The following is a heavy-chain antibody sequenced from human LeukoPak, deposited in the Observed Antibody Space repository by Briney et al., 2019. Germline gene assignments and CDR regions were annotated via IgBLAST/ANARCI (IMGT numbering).Heavy chain of an antibody. J-gene: IGHJ4*02. V-gene: IGHV1-18*01. CDR1: GYTFTNYG. CDR2: ISAYNGNT. D-gene: IGHD3-16*01. Sequence: ASVKASCKASGYTFTNYGINWLRQAPGQGLEWMGWISAYNGNTNYAQRLQGRVTMTTDTSTSTAYMELRSLRSDDTAVYYCARDSLGSMEYWGQGTLVTVSS. CDR3: ARDSLGSMEY.